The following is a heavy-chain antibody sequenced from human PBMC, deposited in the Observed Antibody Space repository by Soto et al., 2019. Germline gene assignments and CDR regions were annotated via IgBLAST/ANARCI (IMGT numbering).Heavy chain of an antibody. D-gene: IGHD6-13*01. V-gene: IGHV1-69*04. J-gene: IGHJ6*02. CDR3: ARDLTWDSGYSRGGRLGDYYYGMDV. CDR1: GDTFNFYT. CDR2: IIPMVGMS. Sequence: SVKVSCKASGDTFNFYTFSWVRQAPGQGLEWMGRIIPMVGMSNYAQKFQGRVTITADKSTSTAYMELSSLRSEDTAVYYCARDLTWDSGYSRGGRLGDYYYGMDVWGQGTKVTVSS.